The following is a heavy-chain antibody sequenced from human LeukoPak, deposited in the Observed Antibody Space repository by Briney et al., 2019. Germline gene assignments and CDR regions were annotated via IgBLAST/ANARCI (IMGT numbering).Heavy chain of an antibody. CDR3: ARGELWLAYYYYMDV. CDR1: GGSISSYY. CDR2: IYYSGST. D-gene: IGHD1-26*01. Sequence: PSETLSLTCTVSGGSISSYYWSWIRQPPGKGLEWIGYIYYSGSTNYNPSLKSRVTISVDTSKNQFSLKLSSVTAADTAVYYCARGELWLAYYYYMDVWGKGTTVTVSS. V-gene: IGHV4-59*12. J-gene: IGHJ6*03.